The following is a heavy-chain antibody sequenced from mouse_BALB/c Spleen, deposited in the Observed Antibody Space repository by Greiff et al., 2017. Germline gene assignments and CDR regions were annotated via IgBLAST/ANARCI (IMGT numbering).Heavy chain of an antibody. J-gene: IGHJ4*01. CDR3: ARDGHDGYYYAMDY. V-gene: IGHV5-6-5*01. CDR2: ISSGGST. Sequence: DVMLVESGGGLVKPGGSLKLSCAASGFTFSSYAMSWVRQTPEKRLEWVASISSGGSTYYPDSVKGRFTISRDNARNILYLQMSSLRSEDTAMYYCARDGHDGYYYAMDYWGQGTSVTVSS. D-gene: IGHD2-2*01. CDR1: GFTFSSYA.